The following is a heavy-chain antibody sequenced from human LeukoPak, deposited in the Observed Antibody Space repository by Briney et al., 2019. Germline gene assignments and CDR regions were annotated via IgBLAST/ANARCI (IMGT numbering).Heavy chain of an antibody. Sequence: SGGSLRLSCAASGFTFSSYGMHWVRQAPGKGLEWVAVIWYDGTNKNYAESVKGRFTISRDNAKNSLYLQMSSLRAEDTAVYYCARDAGQQPHDYWGQGTLVTVSS. CDR2: IWYDGTNK. V-gene: IGHV3-33*01. CDR1: GFTFSSYG. J-gene: IGHJ4*02. CDR3: ARDAGQQPHDY. D-gene: IGHD6-13*01.